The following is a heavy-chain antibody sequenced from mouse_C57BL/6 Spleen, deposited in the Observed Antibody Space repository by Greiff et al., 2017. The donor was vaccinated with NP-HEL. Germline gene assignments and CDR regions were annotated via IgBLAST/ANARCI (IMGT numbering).Heavy chain of an antibody. CDR2: IDPDDGET. CDR1: GFTITDYY. J-gene: IGHJ2*01. CDR3: AREIPYYFEY. V-gene: IGHV14-2*01. Sequence: VQLKESGAELVKPGASVKLSCTASGFTITDYYMHWVKQRTEQGLEWIGRIDPDDGETKYAPKFPGKATITADTSSNTAYLQLSSLTSEDTAVYYCAREIPYYFEYWGKGTTLTVSS.